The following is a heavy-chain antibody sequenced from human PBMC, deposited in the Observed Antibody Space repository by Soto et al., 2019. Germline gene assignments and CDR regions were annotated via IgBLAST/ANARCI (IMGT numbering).Heavy chain of an antibody. D-gene: IGHD2-15*01. J-gene: IGHJ3*02. V-gene: IGHV3-30*18. CDR1: GFTFSSYG. Sequence: GGSLRLSCAASGFTFSSYGMHWVRQAPGKGLEWVAVISYDGSNKYYADSVKGRFTISRDNSKNTLYLQMNSLRAEDTAVYYCAKDGYCSGGSCHKNPESDAFDIWGQGTMVTVSS. CDR2: ISYDGSNK. CDR3: AKDGYCSGGSCHKNPESDAFDI.